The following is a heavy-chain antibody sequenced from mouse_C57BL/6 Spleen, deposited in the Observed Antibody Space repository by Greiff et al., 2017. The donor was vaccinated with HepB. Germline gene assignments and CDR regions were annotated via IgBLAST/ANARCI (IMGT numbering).Heavy chain of an antibody. Sequence: QVQLQQSGAELMKPGASVKLSCKATGYTFTGYWIEWVKQRPGHGLEWIGEILPGSGSTNYNEKFKGKATFTADTSSNTAYMQRSSLTTEDSAIYYCARSRYYYGSSYPFDYWGQGTTLTVSS. CDR3: ARSRYYYGSSYPFDY. CDR2: ILPGSGST. V-gene: IGHV1-9*01. J-gene: IGHJ2*01. D-gene: IGHD1-1*01. CDR1: GYTFTGYW.